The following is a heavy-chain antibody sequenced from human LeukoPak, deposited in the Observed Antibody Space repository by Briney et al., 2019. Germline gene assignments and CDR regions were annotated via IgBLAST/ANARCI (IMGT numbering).Heavy chain of an antibody. Sequence: SETLSLTCTVSGGSISGSISGHYWNWIRQPPGKALEWIGFIYYSGSTNYNPSLKSRVTISVDTSKNQFSLKLNSVTAADTAVYYCAREREIAAALSPSFDYWGQGTLVTVSS. D-gene: IGHD6-13*01. V-gene: IGHV4-61*08. CDR2: IYYSGST. CDR1: GGSISGSISGHY. J-gene: IGHJ4*02. CDR3: AREREIAAALSPSFDY.